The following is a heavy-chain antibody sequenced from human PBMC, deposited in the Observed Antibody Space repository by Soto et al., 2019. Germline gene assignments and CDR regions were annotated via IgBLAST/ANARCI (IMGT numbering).Heavy chain of an antibody. CDR1: GFTFGDYA. J-gene: IGHJ6*02. CDR2: IRSKAYGGTT. D-gene: IGHD3-3*01. Sequence: LSCTASGFTFGDYAMSCFRQAPGNVVEWVCFIRSKAYGGTTEYAASVKGRFTISRDDSESIAYLQMNSLKTEDTAVYYCTRDRSPFTIFGVVIMDYYYYYGMDVWGQGTTVTVSS. CDR3: TRDRSPFTIFGVVIMDYYYYYGMDV. V-gene: IGHV3-49*03.